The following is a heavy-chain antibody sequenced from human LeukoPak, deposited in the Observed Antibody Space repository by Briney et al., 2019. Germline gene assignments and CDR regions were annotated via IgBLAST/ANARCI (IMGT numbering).Heavy chain of an antibody. CDR3: VRRFGSGVYFDY. CDR2: IYYSGTT. Sequence: SETLSLTCTDPGGSISSYYWSWIRQPPRKGLEWSGYIYYSGTTNNNPSLTSRVTISIDTSKKQFSLKLSSVTAADTAIYYCVRRFGSGVYFDYWGQGTLVTVSS. D-gene: IGHD2-15*01. V-gene: IGHV4-59*01. CDR1: GGSISSYY. J-gene: IGHJ4*02.